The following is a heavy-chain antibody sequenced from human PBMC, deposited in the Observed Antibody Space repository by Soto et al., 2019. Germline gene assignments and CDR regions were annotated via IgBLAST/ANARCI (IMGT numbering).Heavy chain of an antibody. CDR3: ARGIASPPTVTTNYYYYYGMDV. J-gene: IGHJ6*02. Sequence: ASVKVSCKASGYTFTGYYMHWVRQAPGQGLEWMGWINPNSGGTNYAQKLQGWVTMTRDTSISTAYMELSRLRSDDTAVYYCARGIASPPTVTTNYYYYYGMDVWGQGTTVTVSS. CDR2: INPNSGGT. D-gene: IGHD4-17*01. CDR1: GYTFTGYY. V-gene: IGHV1-2*04.